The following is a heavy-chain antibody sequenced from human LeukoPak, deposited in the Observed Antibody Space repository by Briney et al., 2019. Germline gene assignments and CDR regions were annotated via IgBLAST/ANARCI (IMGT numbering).Heavy chain of an antibody. CDR2: IFYNEGT. CDR1: SGSFRTYY. Sequence: SETLSLTCTVSSGSFRTYYWSWIRQPPGKGLEWIGYIFYNEGTSYNPSLKSRVTISVDTSKNQFSLKLSSVTAADTAVYYCARGTRVGYSYGTRFDYWGQGTLVTVSS. V-gene: IGHV4-59*12. CDR3: ARGTRVGYSYGTRFDY. J-gene: IGHJ4*02. D-gene: IGHD5-18*01.